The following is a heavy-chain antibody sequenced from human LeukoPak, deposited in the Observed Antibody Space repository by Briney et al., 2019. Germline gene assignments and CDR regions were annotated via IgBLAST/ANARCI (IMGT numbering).Heavy chain of an antibody. V-gene: IGHV4-4*07. J-gene: IGHJ6*03. CDR1: GGSISSYY. Sequence: SETLSLTCTVSGGSISSYYWSWIRQPAGKGLEWIGRIYTSGSTNYNASLKSRVSMSVDTSKNQFSLKLSSVTAADTAVYYCASSIAARTYYYYMDVWGKGTTVTVSS. CDR2: IYTSGST. CDR3: ASSIAARTYYYYMDV. D-gene: IGHD6-6*01.